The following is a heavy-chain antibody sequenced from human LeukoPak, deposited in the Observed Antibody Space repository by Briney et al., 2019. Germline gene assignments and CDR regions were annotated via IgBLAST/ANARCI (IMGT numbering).Heavy chain of an antibody. CDR1: GGSFSGYY. CDR3: AREGQGDAFDI. J-gene: IGHJ3*02. Sequence: SETQSLTCAVYGGSFSGYYLSWIRQPPGKGLEWIGEINHSGSTNYNPSLKSRVTISVDTSKNQFSLKLSSVTAADTAVYYCAREGQGDAFDIWGQGTMVTVSS. V-gene: IGHV4-34*01. CDR2: INHSGST.